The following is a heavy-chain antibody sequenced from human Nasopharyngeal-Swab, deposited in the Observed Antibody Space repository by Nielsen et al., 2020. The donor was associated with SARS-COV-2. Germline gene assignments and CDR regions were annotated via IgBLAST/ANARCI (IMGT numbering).Heavy chain of an antibody. Sequence: SVKVSCKASGGTFSSYTISWVRQAPGQGLEWMGGIIPIFGTANYAQKFQGRVTITADESTSTAYMELSSLRSEDTAVYYCASRGGANYDILTGYFDYWGQGTLVTVSS. CDR1: GGTFSSYT. CDR2: IIPIFGTA. D-gene: IGHD3-9*01. CDR3: ASRGGANYDILTGYFDY. V-gene: IGHV1-69*13. J-gene: IGHJ4*02.